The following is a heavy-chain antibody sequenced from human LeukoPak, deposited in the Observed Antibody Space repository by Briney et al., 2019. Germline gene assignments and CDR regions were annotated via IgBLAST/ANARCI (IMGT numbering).Heavy chain of an antibody. CDR1: VFTFSDLY. CDR2: ISYTASYT. CDR3: ARDPLQPPFGY. V-gene: IGHV3-11*05. J-gene: IGHJ4*02. D-gene: IGHD4-11*01. Sequence: GGSLRLSCVACVFTFSDLYMSWIRQAPGKGLEWVAYISYTASYTNYADSVKGRFTISRDNAKNSRYLLMNNLRAEDTDVYYCARDPLQPPFGYWGQGTLVTVSS.